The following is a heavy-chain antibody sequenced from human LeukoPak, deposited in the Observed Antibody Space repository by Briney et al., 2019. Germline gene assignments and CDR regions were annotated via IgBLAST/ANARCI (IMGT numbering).Heavy chain of an antibody. CDR3: ARDESRLQFFDY. V-gene: IGHV3-66*02. CDR1: GFTVSSNY. J-gene: IGHJ4*02. CDR2: IYSGGST. Sequence: QTGGSLRLSCAASGFTVSSNYMSWVRQAPGKGLEWVSVIYSGGSTYYADSVKGRFTISRDNSKNTLYLQMNSLRAEDTAVYYCARDESRLQFFDYWGQGTLVTVSS. D-gene: IGHD5-24*01.